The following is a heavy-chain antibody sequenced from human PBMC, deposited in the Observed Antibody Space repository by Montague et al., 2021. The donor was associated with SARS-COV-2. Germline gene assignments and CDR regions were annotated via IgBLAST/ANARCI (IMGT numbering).Heavy chain of an antibody. J-gene: IGHJ3*02. CDR2: ISSSGSTI. CDR1: GFTFSDYY. Sequence: SLRLSCAASGFTFSDYYMSWIRQAPGKGLEWVSYISSSGSTIYYADSVKGRFTISRDNAKNLLYLQMNSLRAEDTAVYYCARVRHSYGYLSAFDIWGQGTMVTVSS. D-gene: IGHD5-18*01. V-gene: IGHV3-11*01. CDR3: ARVRHSYGYLSAFDI.